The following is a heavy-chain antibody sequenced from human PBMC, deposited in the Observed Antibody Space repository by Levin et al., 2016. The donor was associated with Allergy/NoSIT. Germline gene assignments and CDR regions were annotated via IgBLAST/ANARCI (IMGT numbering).Heavy chain of an antibody. CDR3: AKETTSEQWLVLDYYYYGMDV. Sequence: GGSLRLSCAASGFTFSSYAMSWVRQAPGKGLEWVSAISGSGGSTYYADSVKGRFTISRDNSKNTLYLQMNSLRAEDTAVYYCAKETTSEQWLVLDYYYYGMDVWGQGTTVTVSS. V-gene: IGHV3-23*01. J-gene: IGHJ6*02. CDR2: ISGSGGST. CDR1: GFTFSSYA. D-gene: IGHD6-19*01.